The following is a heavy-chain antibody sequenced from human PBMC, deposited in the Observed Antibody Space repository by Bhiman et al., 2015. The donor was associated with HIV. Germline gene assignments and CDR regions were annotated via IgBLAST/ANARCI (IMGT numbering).Heavy chain of an antibody. D-gene: IGHD4-17*01. V-gene: IGHV3-74*01. J-gene: IGHJ4*02. CDR2: INSDGSST. CDR1: GFTFSSYW. CDR3: RVTTVTWYYFDY. Sequence: EVQLVESGGGLVQPGGSLRLSCAASGFTFSSYWMHWVRQAPGKGLVWVSRINSDGSSTSYADSVKGRFTISRDNAKNTLYLQMNSLRAEDTAVYYCRVTTVTWYYFDYWGQGTLVTVSS.